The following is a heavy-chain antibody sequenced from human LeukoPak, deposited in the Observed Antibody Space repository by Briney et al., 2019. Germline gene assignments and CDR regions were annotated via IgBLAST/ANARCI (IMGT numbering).Heavy chain of an antibody. CDR2: INTNTGNP. D-gene: IGHD3-3*01. V-gene: IGHV7-4-1*02. J-gene: IGHJ5*02. CDR3: ARRSYYDFWSGYYNPNWFDP. Sequence: ASVKVSCKASGYTFTTYAMNWVRQAPGQGLEWMGWINTNTGNPTYAQGFTGRFVFSLDTSVSTAYLQISSLKAEDTAVYYCARRSYYDFWSGYYNPNWFDPWGQGTLVTVSS. CDR1: GYTFTTYA.